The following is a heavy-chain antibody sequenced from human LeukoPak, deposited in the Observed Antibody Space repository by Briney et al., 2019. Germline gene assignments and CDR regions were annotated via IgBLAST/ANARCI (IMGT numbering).Heavy chain of an antibody. CDR2: IKQDGSEK. CDR3: ARNRAVRGVIITPDAFDI. D-gene: IGHD3-10*01. V-gene: IGHV3-7*01. J-gene: IGHJ3*02. Sequence: PGGSLRLSCAASGFTFSSYWMSWVRQAPGKALEWVANIKQDGSEKYYVDSVKGRFTISRDNAKNSLYLQMNSLRAEDTAVYYCARNRAVRGVIITPDAFDIWGQGTMVTVSS. CDR1: GFTFSSYW.